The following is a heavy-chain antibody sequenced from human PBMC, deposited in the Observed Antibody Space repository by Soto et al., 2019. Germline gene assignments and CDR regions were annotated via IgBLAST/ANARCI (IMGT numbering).Heavy chain of an antibody. CDR1: GGSISSAGYY. CDR2: IYFSGVT. Sequence: SETLSLTCTVSGGSISSAGYYWSWICQHPGKGLEWIGYIYFSGVTYYNPSLESRVAISVDTSKNQFSLRLSSVTAADTAVYYCARDPWRTPPEAAFDVWGQGTKVTVSS. CDR3: ARDPWRTPPEAAFDV. D-gene: IGHD1-1*01. J-gene: IGHJ3*01. V-gene: IGHV4-31*03.